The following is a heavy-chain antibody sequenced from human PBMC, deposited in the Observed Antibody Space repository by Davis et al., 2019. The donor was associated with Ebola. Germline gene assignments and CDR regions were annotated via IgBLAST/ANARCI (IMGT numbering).Heavy chain of an antibody. V-gene: IGHV5-51*01. CDR3: ARHESSAISWSSPYYYYGMDV. Sequence: GESLKISCKGSGYSFTSYWIGWVRQMPGKGLEWMGIIYPGDSDTRYSPSFQGQVTISADKSISTAYLQWSSLKASDTAMYYCARHESSAISWSSPYYYYGMDVWGQGTTVTVSS. J-gene: IGHJ6*02. D-gene: IGHD2-21*01. CDR2: IYPGDSDT. CDR1: GYSFTSYW.